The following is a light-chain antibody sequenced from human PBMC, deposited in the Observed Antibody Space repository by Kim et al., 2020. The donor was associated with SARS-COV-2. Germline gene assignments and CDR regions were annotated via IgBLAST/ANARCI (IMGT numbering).Light chain of an antibody. Sequence: SPGERATPSCGASQGVSSSYLAWYQQKPGLAPRLLIYDASSRATGIPDRFSGSGSGTDFTLTISRLEPEDFAVYYCQQYGSSPLTFGGGTKVDIK. J-gene: IGKJ4*01. V-gene: IGKV3D-20*01. CDR3: QQYGSSPLT. CDR2: DAS. CDR1: QGVSSSY.